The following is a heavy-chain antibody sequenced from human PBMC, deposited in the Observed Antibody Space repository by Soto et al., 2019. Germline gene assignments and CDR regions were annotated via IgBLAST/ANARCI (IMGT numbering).Heavy chain of an antibody. CDR1: GLTVSTNY. V-gene: IGHV3-66*01. Sequence: GGSLRLSCAASGLTVSTNYMNWVRQAPGKGLEWVSIIYSDGRTYHADSVKGRFTISRDNSKNMLYLQMNSLRTEDTAVYYCAREARFLEWLSLNWFDPRGQGTLVTGSS. J-gene: IGHJ5*02. D-gene: IGHD3-3*01. CDR2: IYSDGRT. CDR3: AREARFLEWLSLNWFDP.